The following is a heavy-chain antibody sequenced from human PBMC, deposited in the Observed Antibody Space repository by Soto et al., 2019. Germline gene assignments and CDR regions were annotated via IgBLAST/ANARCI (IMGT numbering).Heavy chain of an antibody. V-gene: IGHV1-69*01. Sequence: QVQVVQSGAEVKKPGSSVKVSCKVSGGIFTNNAISWVRQAPGQGLEWLGEVIPLFDTEYYAQIFRGRLRISADGAPTTGDMELSRRRSTDTAVYFCECGGPNDGYNFCHGMDVWGQGTTVTVS. CDR3: ECGGPNDGYNFCHGMDV. J-gene: IGHJ6*02. CDR2: VIPLFDTE. D-gene: IGHD2-15*01. CDR1: GGIFTNNA.